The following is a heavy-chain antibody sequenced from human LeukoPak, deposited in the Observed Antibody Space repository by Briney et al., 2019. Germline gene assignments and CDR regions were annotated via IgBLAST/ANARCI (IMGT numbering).Heavy chain of an antibody. J-gene: IGHJ5*02. CDR1: GFTISNYW. Sequence: PGGSLRLSCVGSGFTISNYWMHWVRQAPGTGLVWVSRIHPDGRITTYADSVKGRFTISRDNAKNTLYLQMNNLRAEDTAVYFCAPQQSYSPYNWFDPWGQGTLVTASS. CDR2: IHPDGRIT. D-gene: IGHD5-12*01. V-gene: IGHV3-74*03. CDR3: APQQSYSPYNWFDP.